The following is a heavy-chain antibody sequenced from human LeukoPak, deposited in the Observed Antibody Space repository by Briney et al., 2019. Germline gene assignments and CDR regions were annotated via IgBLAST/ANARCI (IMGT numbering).Heavy chain of an antibody. J-gene: IGHJ4*02. V-gene: IGHV4-38-2*01. Sequence: PPETLSLTCAVSGYSTSSGYYWGWIRQPPGKGLEWIGSIYHSGNTNYNPSLKSRVTISVDTSKNQFSLKVSSVTAADTALYYCARWYSSSGYLDYWGQGTLVTVSS. CDR2: IYHSGNT. D-gene: IGHD6-6*01. CDR1: GYSTSSGYY. CDR3: ARWYSSSGYLDY.